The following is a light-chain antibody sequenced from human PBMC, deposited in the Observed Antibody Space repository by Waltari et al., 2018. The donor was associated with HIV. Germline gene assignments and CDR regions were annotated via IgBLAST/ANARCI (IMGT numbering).Light chain of an antibody. Sequence: QSVLTQPPSASETPGQRVTISCSGSSSNIGSNYVYWYQHLPGTAPKLLVCMNKQLPSGVPDRFFWSNPGTSASLASIGLRSEDTADYYCAAWGDGLTSCVFGTGTKVTVL. CDR1: SSNIGSNY. V-gene: IGLV1-47*01. CDR2: MNK. J-gene: IGLJ1*01. CDR3: AAWGDGLTSCV.